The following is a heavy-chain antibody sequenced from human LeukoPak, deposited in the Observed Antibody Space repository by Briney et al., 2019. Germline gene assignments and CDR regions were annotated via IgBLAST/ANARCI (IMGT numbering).Heavy chain of an antibody. CDR2: ISPNGGST. CDR3: VPKGNEGY. J-gene: IGHJ4*02. V-gene: IGHV3-64D*06. Sequence: HPGGSLRLSCAASGFAFSTYNMHWVRQAPGKGLEYVSAISPNGGSTYYADSVKGRFTISRDNSKNTLYLQMSSLRVEDTAVYYCVPKGNEGYWGQGTLVTVSS. D-gene: IGHD1-1*01. CDR1: GFAFSTYN.